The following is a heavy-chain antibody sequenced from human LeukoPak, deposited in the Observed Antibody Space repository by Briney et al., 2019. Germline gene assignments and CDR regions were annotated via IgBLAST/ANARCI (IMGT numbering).Heavy chain of an antibody. CDR1: GGSISSYY. J-gene: IGHJ4*02. CDR3: ARDGIGSSGYYYWDY. D-gene: IGHD3-22*01. Sequence: SETLSLTCTVSGGSISSYYWSWIRQPPGKGLEWFGYIYYSGSTNYNPSLKSRVTISVDTSKNQFSLKLSSVTAADTAVYYCARDGIGSSGYYYWDYWGQGTLVTVSS. V-gene: IGHV4-59*01. CDR2: IYYSGST.